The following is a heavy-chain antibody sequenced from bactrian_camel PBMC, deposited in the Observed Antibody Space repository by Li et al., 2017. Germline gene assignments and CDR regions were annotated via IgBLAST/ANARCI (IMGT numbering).Heavy chain of an antibody. J-gene: IGHJ4*01. V-gene: IGHV3S1*01. Sequence: HVQLVESGGGTVQPGGSLKLSCVASRFAFSDYWMYRVRQAPGKEFEWVASISDDSRTTDYGGFLKTRFTVSRDNAKSTLYLEMTNLRSEDTATYYCAKSLASALGGTGRSPGTQVTVS. CDR1: RFAFSDYW. D-gene: IGHD2*01. CDR2: ISDDSRTT.